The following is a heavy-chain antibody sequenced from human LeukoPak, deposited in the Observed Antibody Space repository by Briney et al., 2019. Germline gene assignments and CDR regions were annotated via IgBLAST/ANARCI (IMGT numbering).Heavy chain of an antibody. CDR1: GGSLSSYY. CDR2: IYTSGST. CDR3: ARELRDSSGYYRDAFDI. Sequence: SETLSLTCTVSGGSLSSYYWSWVRQPAGKGLEWIGRIYTSGSTKYNPSLRSRDTMSVETTKNKFSLKLSSVTAADTAVYYCARELRDSSGYYRDAFDIWGQGTMVTVSS. J-gene: IGHJ3*02. D-gene: IGHD3-22*01. V-gene: IGHV4-4*07.